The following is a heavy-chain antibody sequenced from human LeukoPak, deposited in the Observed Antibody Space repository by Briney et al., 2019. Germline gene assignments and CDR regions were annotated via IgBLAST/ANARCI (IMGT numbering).Heavy chain of an antibody. Sequence: PSETLSLTCTVSGGSVSSGSYYWSWIRQPPGKGLEWIGYIYYSGSTNYNPSLKSRVTISVDTSKNQFSLKLSSVTAADTAVYYCARDGGYSGSPAFDYWGQGTLVTVSS. CDR2: IYYSGST. J-gene: IGHJ4*02. V-gene: IGHV4-61*01. CDR3: ARDGGYSGSPAFDY. D-gene: IGHD1-26*01. CDR1: GGSVSSGSYY.